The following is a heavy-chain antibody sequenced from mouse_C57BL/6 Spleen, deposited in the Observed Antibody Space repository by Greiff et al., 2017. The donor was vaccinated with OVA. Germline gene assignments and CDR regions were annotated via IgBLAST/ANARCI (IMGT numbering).Heavy chain of an antibody. CDR3: ARRGYGPYYYAMDY. Sequence: EVQLQQSGPELVKPGASVKISCKASGYTFTDYYMNWVKQSHGKSLEWIGDINPNNGGTSYNQKFKGKATLTVDKSSSTAYMELRSLTSEDSAVYYCARRGYGPYYYAMDYWGQGTSVTVSS. D-gene: IGHD2-10*02. CDR2: INPNNGGT. CDR1: GYTFTDYY. J-gene: IGHJ4*01. V-gene: IGHV1-26*01.